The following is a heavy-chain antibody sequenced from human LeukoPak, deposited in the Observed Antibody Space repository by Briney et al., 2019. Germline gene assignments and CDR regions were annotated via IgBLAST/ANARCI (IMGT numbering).Heavy chain of an antibody. V-gene: IGHV3-33*05. CDR1: GFTFSSYG. CDR3: ARDSPPYQLLLNYYYYYYMDV. Sequence: GGSLRLSCAASGFTFSSYGMHWVRQAPGKGLEWVAVIANDGKTTYYADSVKGRFTISRDNSKNTLYLQMNSLRAEDTAVYYCARDSPPYQLLLNYYYYYYMDVWGKGTTVTISS. CDR2: IANDGKTT. J-gene: IGHJ6*03. D-gene: IGHD2-2*01.